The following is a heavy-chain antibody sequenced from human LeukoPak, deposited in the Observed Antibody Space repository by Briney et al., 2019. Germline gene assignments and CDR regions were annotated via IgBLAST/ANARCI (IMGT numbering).Heavy chain of an antibody. V-gene: IGHV4-39*07. J-gene: IGHJ6*03. CDR2: IYYSGST. CDR1: GGSITSSSYY. D-gene: IGHD3-3*01. Sequence: SETLSLTCTVSGGSITSSSYYWGWIRQPPGKGLEWIGSIYYSGSTYYNPSLKSRVTISVDTSKNQFSLKLSSVTAADTAVYYCARGGSTTIFGVVIDYYYMDVWGKGTTVTVSS. CDR3: ARGGSTTIFGVVIDYYYMDV.